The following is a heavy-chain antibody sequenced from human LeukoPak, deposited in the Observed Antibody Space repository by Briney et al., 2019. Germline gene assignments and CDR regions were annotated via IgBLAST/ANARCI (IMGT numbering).Heavy chain of an antibody. D-gene: IGHD3-10*01. Sequence: RAGGSLRLSCAASGFTFSSYSMKWVRQAPGKGLEWVSSISSSSSYIYYADSVKGRFTIYRDNAKNSLYLQMNSLRAEDTAVYYCARDVRYYYGSGSYAFDIWGQGTMVTVSS. CDR2: ISSSSSYI. CDR1: GFTFSSYS. J-gene: IGHJ3*02. CDR3: ARDVRYYYGSGSYAFDI. V-gene: IGHV3-21*01.